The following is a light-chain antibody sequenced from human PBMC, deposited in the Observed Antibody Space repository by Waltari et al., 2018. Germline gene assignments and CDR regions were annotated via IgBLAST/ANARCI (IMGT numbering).Light chain of an antibody. CDR3: QQYGSSPPWT. CDR1: QSVSSTY. J-gene: IGKJ1*01. CDR2: VAS. Sequence: EIVLTQSPGTLSLSPGERATLSCRASQSVSSTYFAWYQQIPGQAPRLLSYVASTRAVGIPDRFSGSGSGTDFTRTISRLEPEDFAGYYCQQYGSSPPWTFGQGTKVEI. V-gene: IGKV3-20*01.